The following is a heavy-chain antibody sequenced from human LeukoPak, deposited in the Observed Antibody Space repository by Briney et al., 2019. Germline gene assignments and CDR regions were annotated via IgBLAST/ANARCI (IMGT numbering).Heavy chain of an antibody. Sequence: GASLQTCCTGSGFNITAYWIGCVRQMGGKGLECTWISQPINSDTKYMPSLQGQVTISADKATSTAYPQWNSLKASETTIYYCARHQYYYDSSGNYGWFDSWGQGTLVTVSS. V-gene: IGHV5-51*01. CDR2: SQPINSDT. J-gene: IGHJ5*01. CDR3: ARHQYYYDSSGNYGWFDS. CDR1: GFNITAYW. D-gene: IGHD3-22*01.